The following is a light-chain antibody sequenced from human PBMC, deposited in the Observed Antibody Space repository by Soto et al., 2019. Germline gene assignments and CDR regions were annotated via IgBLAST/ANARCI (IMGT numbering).Light chain of an antibody. CDR1: QSVSSSY. Sequence: EIVLTQSPGTLSLSPGERATLSCRASQSVSSSYLAWDQQKPGQAPRLLIYGASSRATGIPDRFSGSGSGTDFTLTISRLEPEDFAVYYCQQYGSSPRTFGQGTKREIK. J-gene: IGKJ2*01. CDR3: QQYGSSPRT. CDR2: GAS. V-gene: IGKV3-20*01.